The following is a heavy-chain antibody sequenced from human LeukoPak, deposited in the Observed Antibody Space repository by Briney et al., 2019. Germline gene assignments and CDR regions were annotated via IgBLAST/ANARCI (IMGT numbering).Heavy chain of an antibody. CDR2: LYSGGTT. V-gene: IGHV3-66*01. J-gene: IGHJ4*02. D-gene: IGHD3-10*01. Sequence: GGSLRLSCAASGFTVSSNYMSWVRQAPGKGLEWVSLLYSGGTTYYADSVKGRFTVSRGNSKNTLYLQMNSLRAEDTALYYCARGGWDYFDYWGQGTLVTVSS. CDR1: GFTVSSNY. CDR3: ARGGWDYFDY.